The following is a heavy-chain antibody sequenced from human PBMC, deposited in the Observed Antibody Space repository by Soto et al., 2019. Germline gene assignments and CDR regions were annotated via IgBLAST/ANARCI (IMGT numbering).Heavy chain of an antibody. CDR1: GFAFSTYS. CDR2: ISDSSSYI. J-gene: IGHJ4*02. D-gene: IGHD1-20*01. V-gene: IGHV3-21*01. Sequence: EVQLVESGGGLVKPGGSLRLSCAASGFAFSTYSMNWVRQAPGKGLEWVSSISDSSSYIYYADSVKGRFTIPRDNTENSLYLQMNSLRAEDTAVYYCARPRLPSNNYYFDSWGQGTLVTVSS. CDR3: ARPRLPSNNYYFDS.